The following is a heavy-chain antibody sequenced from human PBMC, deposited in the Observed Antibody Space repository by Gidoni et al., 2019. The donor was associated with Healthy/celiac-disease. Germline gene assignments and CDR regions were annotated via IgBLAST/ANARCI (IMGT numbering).Heavy chain of an antibody. CDR2: ISYDGSNK. CDR3: AREIVVVPAAIDD. CDR1: GFTFSRYA. J-gene: IGHJ4*02. Sequence: QVQLVESGGGVVQPGRSLRLPCAAYGFTFSRYAMHCVCQAPGKGLEWVAVISYDGSNKYYADAVKGRFTISRDNSKNTLYLQMNSLRAEDTAVYYCAREIVVVPAAIDDWGQGTLVTVSS. V-gene: IGHV3-30-3*01. D-gene: IGHD2-2*01.